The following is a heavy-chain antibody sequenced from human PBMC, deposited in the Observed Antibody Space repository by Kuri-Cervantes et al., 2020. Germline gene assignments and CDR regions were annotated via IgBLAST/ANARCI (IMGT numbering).Heavy chain of an antibody. CDR3: ARDGGGLDY. CDR1: GGSFSGYK. J-gene: IGHJ4*02. V-gene: IGHV4-34*01. D-gene: IGHD3-16*01. CDR2: IYHSGST. Sequence: GSLRLSCAVYGGSFSGYKWSWIRQPPGKGLEWIGEIYHSGSTNYNPSLKSRVTISVDKSKNQFSLKLSSVTAADTAVYYCARDGGGLDYWGQGTLVTVSS.